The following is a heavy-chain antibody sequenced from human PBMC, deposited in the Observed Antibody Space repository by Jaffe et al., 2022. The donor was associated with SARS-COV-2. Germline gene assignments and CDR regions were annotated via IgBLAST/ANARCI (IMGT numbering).Heavy chain of an antibody. D-gene: IGHD5-12*01. CDR1: GASVTYEKNY. J-gene: IGHJ6*03. Sequence: QVQLQESGPGLVKPSETLSLTCTVSGASVTYEKNYWSWIRQSPGKGLEWMGYIYYRGSANYNPSLKSRVTFSLDASNNRFSLRLVSVTAADTAVYYCARVQDGYNRIFRHYYYTDVWGKGTTVTVSS. V-gene: IGHV4-61*01. CDR2: IYYRGSA. CDR3: ARVQDGYNRIFRHYYYTDV.